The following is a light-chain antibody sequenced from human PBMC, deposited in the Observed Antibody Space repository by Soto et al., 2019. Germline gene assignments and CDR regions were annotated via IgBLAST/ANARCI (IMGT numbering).Light chain of an antibody. CDR3: QQLNRYPVT. Sequence: DIQMTQSPSTLPASVGDRVTITCRASQSIDRWLAWYQQRPGKAPKILIYHASSLETGVPSRFSGSGYGTDGTITISSLQTEDFAAYDGQQLNRYPVTFGPGTKVDIK. V-gene: IGKV1-5*01. CDR2: HAS. CDR1: QSIDRW. J-gene: IGKJ3*01.